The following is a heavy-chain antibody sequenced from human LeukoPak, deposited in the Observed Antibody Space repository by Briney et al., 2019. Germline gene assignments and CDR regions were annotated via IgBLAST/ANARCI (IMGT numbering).Heavy chain of an antibody. Sequence: ASVKVSCKASGYTFTSYGISWVRQAPGQGLEWMGWISAYNGNTNYAQKLQGRVTMTTDTSTSTAYMELRSLRSDDTAVYYCARDSSSGWYGTLKDYYYYGMDVWGQGTTVTVSS. CDR2: ISAYNGNT. V-gene: IGHV1-18*01. CDR1: GYTFTSYG. D-gene: IGHD6-19*01. CDR3: ARDSSSGWYGTLKDYYYYGMDV. J-gene: IGHJ6*02.